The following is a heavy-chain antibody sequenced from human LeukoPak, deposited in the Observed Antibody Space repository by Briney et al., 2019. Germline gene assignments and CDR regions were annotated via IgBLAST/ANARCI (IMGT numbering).Heavy chain of an antibody. J-gene: IGHJ4*02. CDR3: AREDYDYVWGSYRYIDY. V-gene: IGHV3-21*01. D-gene: IGHD3-16*02. Sequence: GGSLRLSCAASGFTFSSYSMNWVRQAPGRGLEWVSSISSSSSYIYYADSVKGRFTISRDNAKNSLYLQMNSLRAEDTAVYYCAREDYDYVWGSYRYIDYWGQGTLVTVSS. CDR1: GFTFSSYS. CDR2: ISSSSSYI.